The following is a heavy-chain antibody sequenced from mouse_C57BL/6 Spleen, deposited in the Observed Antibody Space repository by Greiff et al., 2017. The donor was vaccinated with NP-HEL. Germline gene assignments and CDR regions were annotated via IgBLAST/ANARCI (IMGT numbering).Heavy chain of an antibody. CDR3: ARWGYDDDYAMDD. CDR2: INPGSGGT. CDR1: GYAFTNYL. J-gene: IGHJ4*01. Sequence: VQLQQSGAELVRPGTSVKVSCKASGYAFTNYLIEWVKQRPGQGLEWIGVINPGSGGTNYNEKFKGKATLTADKSSSTAYMQLSSLTSEDSAVYFCARWGYDDDYAMDDWGQGTSVTVSS. V-gene: IGHV1-54*01. D-gene: IGHD2-2*01.